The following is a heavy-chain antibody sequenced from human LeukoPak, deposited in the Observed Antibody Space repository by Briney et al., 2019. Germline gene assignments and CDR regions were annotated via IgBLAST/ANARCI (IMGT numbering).Heavy chain of an antibody. CDR3: ARQITDQSSGYGSIDY. D-gene: IGHD5-12*01. CDR1: GYRFTTYW. J-gene: IGHJ4*02. V-gene: IGHV5-51*01. CDR2: IYPGDSDT. Sequence: GESLKISCKASGYRFTTYWIGWVRQMPGKGLEWMGIIYPGDSDTRYSPSFEGQVTISADKSITTAYLQWSSLKASDTAMYYCARQITDQSSGYGSIDYWGQGTLATVSS.